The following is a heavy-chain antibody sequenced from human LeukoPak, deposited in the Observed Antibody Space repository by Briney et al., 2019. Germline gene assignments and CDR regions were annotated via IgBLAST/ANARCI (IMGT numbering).Heavy chain of an antibody. V-gene: IGHV3-30*02. CDR3: VKDAGGAFMSPGDY. Sequence: GGSLRLSCAASGLTFRNYAMHWVRQASGKGLEWVAVIRYDASGQYYADSVKGRFTISRDNSKNTLYLEMDSLRVEDTAVYYCVKDAGGAFMSPGDYWGQGTLVSVSS. CDR1: GLTFRNYA. J-gene: IGHJ4*02. D-gene: IGHD3-16*01. CDR2: IRYDASGQ.